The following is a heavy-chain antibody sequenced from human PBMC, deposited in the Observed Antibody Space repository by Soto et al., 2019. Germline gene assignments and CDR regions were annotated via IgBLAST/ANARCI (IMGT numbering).Heavy chain of an antibody. CDR1: GGSISSGGYS. D-gene: IGHD1-1*01. V-gene: IGHV4-30-2*01. CDR2: ITSSGTT. CDR3: ARGRPAIATRWFDS. J-gene: IGHJ5*01. Sequence: SETLSLTCAVSGGSISSGGYSWSWIRQPPGKGLEWIGEITSSGTTYYNPSLKSRVTISGDTSKNQFSLEVRSVTAADTAVYYCARGRPAIATRWFDSWGQGTLVTVSS.